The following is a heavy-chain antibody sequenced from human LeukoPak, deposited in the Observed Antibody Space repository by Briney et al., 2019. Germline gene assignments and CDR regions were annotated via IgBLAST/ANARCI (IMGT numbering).Heavy chain of an antibody. D-gene: IGHD1-26*01. CDR2: IYYSGST. V-gene: IGHV4-39*01. Sequence: SETLSLTCTVSGGSISSRSYYWGWIRQPPGKGLEWIGSIYYSGSTYYNPSLKSRVTISVDTSKNQFSLKLSSVTAADTAVYYCARQAVGGRVGATIDYWGQGTLVTVSS. CDR1: GGSISSRSYY. J-gene: IGHJ4*02. CDR3: ARQAVGGRVGATIDY.